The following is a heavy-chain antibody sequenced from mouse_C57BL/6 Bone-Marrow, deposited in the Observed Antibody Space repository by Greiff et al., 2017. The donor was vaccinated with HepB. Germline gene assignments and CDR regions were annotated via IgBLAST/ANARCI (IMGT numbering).Heavy chain of an antibody. CDR3: AREETTVVARNWFAY. CDR2: INPSSGYT. CDR1: GYTFTSYW. D-gene: IGHD1-1*01. V-gene: IGHV1-7*01. Sequence: QVQLQQSGAELAKPGASVKLSCKASGYTFTSYWMHWVKQRPGQGLEWIGYINPSSGYTKYNQKFKDKATLTADKSSSTAYMQLSSLTYEDSAVYYCAREETTVVARNWFAYWGQGTLVTVSA. J-gene: IGHJ3*01.